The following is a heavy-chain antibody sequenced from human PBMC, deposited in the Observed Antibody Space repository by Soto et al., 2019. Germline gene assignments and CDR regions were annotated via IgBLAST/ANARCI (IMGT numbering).Heavy chain of an antibody. J-gene: IGHJ6*02. CDR2: IWYDGSNK. Sequence: PGGSLRLSCAASGFTFSSYGMHWVRQAPGKGLEWVAVIWYDGSNKYYADSVKGRFTISRDNSKNTLYLQMNSLRAEDTAVYYCARAADYYGSGSYYNEYYYYGMDVWGQGTTVTVSS. CDR3: ARAADYYGSGSYYNEYYYYGMDV. V-gene: IGHV3-33*01. CDR1: GFTFSSYG. D-gene: IGHD3-10*01.